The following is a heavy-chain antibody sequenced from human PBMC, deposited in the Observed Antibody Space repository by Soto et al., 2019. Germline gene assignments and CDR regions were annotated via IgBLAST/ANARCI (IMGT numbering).Heavy chain of an antibody. CDR3: ARRKGTYSSGYYYFDF. D-gene: IGHD6-19*01. J-gene: IGHJ4*02. CDR2: IIPLFGTA. CDR1: GGTFSTYA. Sequence: QVQLEQSGGEVKQPGSSVRVSCKTSGGTFSTYAINWVRQAPGQGLEWMGAIIPLFGTADYSQKFQGRVTSTADESPRTAYMELSSLRFDDTAVYFCARRKGTYSSGYYYFDFWGKGTLVTVS. V-gene: IGHV1-69*01.